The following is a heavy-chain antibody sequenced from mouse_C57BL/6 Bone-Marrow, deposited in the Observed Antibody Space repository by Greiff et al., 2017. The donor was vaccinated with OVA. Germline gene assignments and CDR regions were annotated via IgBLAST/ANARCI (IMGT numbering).Heavy chain of an antibody. D-gene: IGHD1-1*01. J-gene: IGHJ1*03. CDR2: IDPSDSYT. Sequence: QVQLQQPGAELVKPGASVKMSCKASGYTFTSYWMHWVKQRPGQGLEWIGEIDPSDSYTNYNQKFKGKSTLTVDKSSSTAYMQLSSLTSEDSAVYYCARYYGSSYVGYFDVWGTGTTVTVSS. CDR1: GYTFTSYW. CDR3: ARYYGSSYVGYFDV. V-gene: IGHV1-69*01.